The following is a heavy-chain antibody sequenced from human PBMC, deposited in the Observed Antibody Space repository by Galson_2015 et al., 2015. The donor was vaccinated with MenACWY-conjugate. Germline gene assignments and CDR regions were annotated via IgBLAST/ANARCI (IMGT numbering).Heavy chain of an antibody. CDR1: GFTFSTYW. CDR2: INSDGRST. J-gene: IGHJ4*02. D-gene: IGHD1-26*01. V-gene: IGHV3-74*01. CDR3: ARLGGNYRTTSHFDY. Sequence: SLRLSCAASGFTFSTYWMHWVRHAPGKGLVWVSRINSDGRSTSYAYSVKGQFTISRDNAKNTLYLQMNSLRAEDTAVYYCARLGGNYRTTSHFDYWGQGTLVTVSS.